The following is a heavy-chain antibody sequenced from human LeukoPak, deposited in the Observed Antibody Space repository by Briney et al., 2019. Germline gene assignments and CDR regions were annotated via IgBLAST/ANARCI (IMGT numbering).Heavy chain of an antibody. Sequence: SQTLSLTCAISGDSVSTNSATWTWLRQSPSRGLEWLGRTYNRSKWSNDYAVSMKSRITINPDTSKNQFSLQLNSVTPEDTAVYYCARLVGASWFDSWGQGTLVTVSS. D-gene: IGHD1-26*01. J-gene: IGHJ5*01. CDR2: TYNRSKWSN. V-gene: IGHV6-1*01. CDR1: GDSVSTNSAT. CDR3: ARLVGASWFDS.